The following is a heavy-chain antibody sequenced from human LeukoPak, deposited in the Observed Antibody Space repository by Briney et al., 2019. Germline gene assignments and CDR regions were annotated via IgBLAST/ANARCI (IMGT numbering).Heavy chain of an antibody. V-gene: IGHV3-23*01. Sequence: GGSLRLSCAASGFTFSSYAMAWVRQAPGKGLEWVSVISASGATTAYADSVEGRFTISRDSSKNTLYLQMNSLRAEDTAVYYCAKGETIFGLTRHFDSWGQGTLVTVSS. CDR2: ISASGATT. CDR1: GFTFSSYA. J-gene: IGHJ4*02. D-gene: IGHD3/OR15-3a*01. CDR3: AKGETIFGLTRHFDS.